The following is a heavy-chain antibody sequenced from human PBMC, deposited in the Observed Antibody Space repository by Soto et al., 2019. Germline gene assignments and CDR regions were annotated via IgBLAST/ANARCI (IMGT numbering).Heavy chain of an antibody. CDR3: ATMPPRIVVVMSPFPS. D-gene: IGHD2-21*01. V-gene: IGHV4-4*02. CDR1: GTSISSTFW. J-gene: IGHJ4*02. Sequence: VQLRQSGSGLVKPSGTLSLTCFVSGTSISSTFWWIWVRQAPGKGLEWIGEIYHSGMAKYNPSLKSRVTISVDKSSNQFSLTLTSVTAADTAMYYCATMPPRIVVVMSPFPSWGQGTPVTVSS. CDR2: IYHSGMA.